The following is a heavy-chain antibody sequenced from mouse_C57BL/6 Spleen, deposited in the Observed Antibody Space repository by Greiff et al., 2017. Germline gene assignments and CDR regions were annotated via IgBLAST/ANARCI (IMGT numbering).Heavy chain of an antibody. CDR3: ARGGYFY. Sequence: DVKLMESGGGLVKPGGSLKLSCAASGFTFSSYAMSWVRQTPEKRLEWVATISDGGSYTYYPDNVKGRFTISRDNAKNNLYLQMSHLKSEDTAMYYCARGGYFYWGQGTSVTVSS. J-gene: IGHJ4*01. V-gene: IGHV5-4*03. CDR1: GFTFSSYA. D-gene: IGHD2-3*01. CDR2: ISDGGSYT.